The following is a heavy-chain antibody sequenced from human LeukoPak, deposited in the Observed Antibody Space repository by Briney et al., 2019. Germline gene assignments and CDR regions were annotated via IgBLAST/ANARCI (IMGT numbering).Heavy chain of an antibody. CDR2: INHSGST. D-gene: IGHD4/OR15-4a*01. CDR1: GGSFSGYY. Sequence: SETLSLTCAVYGGSFSGYYWSWIRQPPGKGLEWIGDINHSGSTNYNPSLKSRVTISVDTSKNQFSLKLSSVTAADTAVYYCAREDNGDHALGDYWGQGTLVTVSS. V-gene: IGHV4-34*01. J-gene: IGHJ4*02. CDR3: AREDNGDHALGDY.